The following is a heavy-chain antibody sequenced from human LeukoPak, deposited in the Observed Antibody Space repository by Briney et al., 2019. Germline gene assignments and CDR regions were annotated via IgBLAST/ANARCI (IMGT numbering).Heavy chain of an antibody. V-gene: IGHV1-8*01. D-gene: IGHD3-10*01. Sequence: ASVKVSCKASGYTFTSYDINWVRQATGQGLEWMVWMNPNSGNTGYAQKFQGRVTMTRNTSISTAYMELSSLRSEDTAVYYCARGLIETQGLVIKSVLLWFGELSHWGQGTLVTVSS. CDR2: MNPNSGNT. CDR3: ARGLIETQGLVIKSVLLWFGELSH. CDR1: GYTFTSYD. J-gene: IGHJ4*02.